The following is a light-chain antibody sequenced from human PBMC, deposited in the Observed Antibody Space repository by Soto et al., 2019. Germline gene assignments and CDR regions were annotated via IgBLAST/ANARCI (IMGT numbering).Light chain of an antibody. CDR2: AAS. CDR3: RQRYSTTLT. J-gene: IGKJ4*01. Sequence: DIELTQSPSTLSASLGERVTITWRASQTISSWLAGRQQKPGRAPKLLSYAASSLRGGGPSRCIGSRAGAHVTLTIISRTKDDFFTYYCRQRYSTTLTFGGGTKVDIK. CDR1: QTISSW. V-gene: IGKV1-39*01.